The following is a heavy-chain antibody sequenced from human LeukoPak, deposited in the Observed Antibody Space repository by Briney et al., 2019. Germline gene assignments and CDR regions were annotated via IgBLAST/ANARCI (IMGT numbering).Heavy chain of an antibody. V-gene: IGHV3-74*01. D-gene: IGHD4-23*01. CDR1: GFTVSSYY. Sequence: PGGSLRLSCAASGFTVSSYYMSWVRQAPGKGLVWVSRINSDGSSTSYADSVKGRFTISRDNAKNTLYLQMNSLRAEDTAVYYCATSNYGGDYFDYWGQGTLVTVSS. CDR2: INSDGSST. J-gene: IGHJ4*02. CDR3: ATSNYGGDYFDY.